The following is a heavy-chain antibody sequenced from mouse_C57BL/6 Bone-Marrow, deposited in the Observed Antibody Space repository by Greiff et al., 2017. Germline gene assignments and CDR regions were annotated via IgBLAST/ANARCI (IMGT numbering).Heavy chain of an antibody. CDR2: ISYDGSN. CDR1: GYSITSGYY. J-gene: IGHJ1*03. D-gene: IGHD1-1*01. V-gene: IGHV3-6*01. Sequence: EVQVVESGPGLVKPSQSLSLTCSVTGYSITSGYYWNWIRQFPGNKLEWMGYISYDGSNNYNPSLKNRISITRDTSKNQFFLKLNSVTTEDTATYYCARQTTGYFDVWGTGTTVTVSS. CDR3: ARQTTGYFDV.